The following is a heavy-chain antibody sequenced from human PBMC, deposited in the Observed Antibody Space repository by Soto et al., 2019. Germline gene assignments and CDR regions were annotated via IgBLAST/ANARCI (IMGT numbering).Heavy chain of an antibody. J-gene: IGHJ4*02. CDR3: AKFGASGSYFQFDY. CDR2: ISGTGSRT. CDR1: GFPFINFA. V-gene: IGHV3-23*01. D-gene: IGHD3-10*01. Sequence: PGGSLRLSCAASGFPFINFAMSWVRQSPGKGLEWVSAISGTGSRTWYADSVRGRFTVSRDNSKNTLYLQMNSLRDEDTAVYDCAKFGASGSYFQFDYWGPGTLVTVSS.